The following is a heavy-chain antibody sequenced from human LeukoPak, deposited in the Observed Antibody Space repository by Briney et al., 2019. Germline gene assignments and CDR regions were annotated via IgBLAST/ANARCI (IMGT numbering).Heavy chain of an antibody. D-gene: IGHD3-10*01. CDR3: ARDGSRGVPNPVAY. CDR1: GFTFSSYS. V-gene: IGHV3-21*01. J-gene: IGHJ4*02. Sequence: GGSLRLSCAASGFTFSSYSMNWVRQAPGKGLEWVSSISSSSSYIYYADSVKGRFTISRDNAKNSLYLQMNSLRAEDTAVYYCARDGSRGVPNPVAYWGQGTLVTVSS. CDR2: ISSSSSYI.